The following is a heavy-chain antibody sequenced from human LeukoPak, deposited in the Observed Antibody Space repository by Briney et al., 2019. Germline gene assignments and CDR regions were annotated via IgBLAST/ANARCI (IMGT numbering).Heavy chain of an antibody. CDR2: IYYSGST. CDR3: ASGGYFVWEV. Sequence: SETLSLTCTVSGGSISSYYWSWIRQPPGKGLEWIGYIYYSGSTHYNPSLKSRVTISVDTSKNQFSLKLSSVTAADTAVYYCASGGYFVWEVWGQGTTVTVSS. D-gene: IGHD3-9*01. CDR1: GGSISSYY. V-gene: IGHV4-59*08. J-gene: IGHJ6*02.